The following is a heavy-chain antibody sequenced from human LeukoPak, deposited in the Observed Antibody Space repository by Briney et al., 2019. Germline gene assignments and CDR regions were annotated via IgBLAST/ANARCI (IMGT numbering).Heavy chain of an antibody. V-gene: IGHV4-59*08. J-gene: IGHJ3*01. CDR1: SGSISNSY. Sequence: SGTLCLTCTVSSGSISNSYWTWIRRSPGKGLEWIGNVNYSGSTNYNPSLRGRLSIPLDTSSNQFSLTLTSVPAADTAVYYLATSIRPYGSKHRFDVWGQGTMVTVSS. D-gene: IGHD1-26*01. CDR3: ATSIRPYGSKHRFDV. CDR2: VNYSGST.